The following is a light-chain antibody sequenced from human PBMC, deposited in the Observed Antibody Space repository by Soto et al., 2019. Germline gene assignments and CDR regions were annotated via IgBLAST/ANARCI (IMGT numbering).Light chain of an antibody. Sequence: DIQMTQSPSTLSGSVGDRVTITCRASQTISSWLAWYQQKPGKAPKLLIYKASSLESGVPSRFSGSGSGTEFTLTISSLQPDDFATYYCQQYNRLGTFGQGTKVDI. CDR1: QTISSW. CDR2: KAS. J-gene: IGKJ1*01. V-gene: IGKV1-5*03. CDR3: QQYNRLGT.